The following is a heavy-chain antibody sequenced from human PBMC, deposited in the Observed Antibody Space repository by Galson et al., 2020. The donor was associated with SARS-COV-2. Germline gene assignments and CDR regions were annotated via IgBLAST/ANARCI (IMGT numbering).Heavy chain of an antibody. Sequence: SETLSLTCTVSGGSISSSSYYWGWIRQPPGKGLEWIGSIYYSGSTYYNPSLKSRVTISVDTSKNQFSLKLSSVTAADTAVYYGARGHDLLGYCRSTSCYSLEYWGNGTRVTVS. CDR3: ARGHDLLGYCRSTSCYSLEY. D-gene: IGHD2-2*01. CDR1: GGSISSSSYY. V-gene: IGHV4-39*07. J-gene: IGHJ4*01. CDR2: IYYSGST.